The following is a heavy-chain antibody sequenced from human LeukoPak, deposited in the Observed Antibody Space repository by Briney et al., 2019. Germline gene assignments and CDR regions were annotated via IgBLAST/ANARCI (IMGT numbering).Heavy chain of an antibody. J-gene: IGHJ4*02. CDR2: INHSGST. CDR3: ARLRSGYDRDY. V-gene: IGHV4-34*01. Sequence: GSLRLSCAASGFTFSNYAMHWVRQPPGKGLEWIGEINHSGSTNYNPSLKSRVTISVDTSKNQFSLKLSSVTAADTAVYYCARLRSGYDRDYWGQGTLVTVSS. CDR1: GFTFSNYA. D-gene: IGHD5-12*01.